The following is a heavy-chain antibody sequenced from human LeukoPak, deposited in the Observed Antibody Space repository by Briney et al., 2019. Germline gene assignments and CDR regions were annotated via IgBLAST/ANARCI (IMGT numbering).Heavy chain of an antibody. V-gene: IGHV4-4*07. CDR2: IYTSGTT. D-gene: IGHD2-2*01. J-gene: IGHJ3*02. CDR1: GDSISSYY. CDR3: ANYCSSTSCEGAFDI. Sequence: SETLSLTCTVSGDSISSYYWNWLRQPAGKGLEWIGRIYTSGTTNYNPSLKSRVTMSVDTSKNQFSLNLSSVTAADTAVYYCANYCSSTSCEGAFDIWGQGTMVTVSS.